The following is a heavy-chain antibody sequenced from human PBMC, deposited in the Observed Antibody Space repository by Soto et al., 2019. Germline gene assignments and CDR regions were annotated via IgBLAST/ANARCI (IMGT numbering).Heavy chain of an antibody. CDR2: IIPILGIA. CDR1: GGTFSSYT. CDR3: ARATSYYGSAIYYPPPHYGMAV. V-gene: IGHV1-69*02. Sequence: QVQLVQSGAEVKKPGSSVKVSCKASGGTFSSYTISWVRQAPGQGLEWMGRIIPILGIANYAQKFQGRVTITADQSTTTAHTQLSSLRSESTAVYYCARATSYYGSAIYYPPPHYGMAVWGHGTTVTVSS. D-gene: IGHD3-10*01. J-gene: IGHJ6*02.